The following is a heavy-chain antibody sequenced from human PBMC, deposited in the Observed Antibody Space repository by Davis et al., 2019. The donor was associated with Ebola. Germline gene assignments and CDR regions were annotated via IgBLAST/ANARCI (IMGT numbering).Heavy chain of an antibody. J-gene: IGHJ3*02. Sequence: GESLKISCAASGFTFSDHYMDWVRQAPGKGLEWVGRTRNKANSYTTEYAASVKGRFTISRDDSKNSLYLQMNSLKTEDTAVYYCARVGAAAGTAGAFDIWGQGTMVTVSS. D-gene: IGHD6-13*01. V-gene: IGHV3-72*01. CDR2: TRNKANSYTT. CDR1: GFTFSDHY. CDR3: ARVGAAAGTAGAFDI.